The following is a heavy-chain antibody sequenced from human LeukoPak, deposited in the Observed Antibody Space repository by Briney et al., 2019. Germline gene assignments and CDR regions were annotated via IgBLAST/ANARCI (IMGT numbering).Heavy chain of an antibody. J-gene: IGHJ4*02. CDR2: INTDGSGT. CDR3: AGDRWGEQQDY. V-gene: IGHV3-74*01. CDR1: GFTFNNYW. D-gene: IGHD3-16*01. Sequence: PGGSPRLSCAASGFTFNNYWMHWVRQVPGKGLVWVSRINTDGSGTSYADSVKGRFTISRDNAKSTLYLHMNSLKAEDTAVYYCAGDRWGEQQDYWGQGTLVTVSS.